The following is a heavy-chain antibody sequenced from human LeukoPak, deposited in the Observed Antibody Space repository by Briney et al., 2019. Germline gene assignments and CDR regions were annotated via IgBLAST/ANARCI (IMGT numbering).Heavy chain of an antibody. D-gene: IGHD4-23*01. CDR3: ASSVVNGY. CDR1: GFTFSSYG. Sequence: GGPLRLSCAASGFTFSSYGMHWVRQAPGKGLEWVSAISGSGGSTYYADSVKGRFTISRDNAKNSLYLQMNSLRVEDTAVYYCASSVVNGYWGQGTLVTVSS. CDR2: ISGSGGST. V-gene: IGHV3-23*01. J-gene: IGHJ4*02.